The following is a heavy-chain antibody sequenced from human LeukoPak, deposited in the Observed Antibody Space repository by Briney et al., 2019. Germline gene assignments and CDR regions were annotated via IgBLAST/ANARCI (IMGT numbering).Heavy chain of an antibody. CDR2: IRHDGGTP. J-gene: IGHJ4*02. CDR1: GFTFSSYA. V-gene: IGHV3-23*01. D-gene: IGHD3-16*02. Sequence: GGSLRLSCAASGFTFSSYAMSWVRQAPGKGLEWVSAIRHDGGTPYYADSVKGRFTISRDSSKNTVYLQMNSLRAEDTAVYYCAKARDSLGELSFHGGQGTLVTVSS. CDR3: AKARDSLGELSFH.